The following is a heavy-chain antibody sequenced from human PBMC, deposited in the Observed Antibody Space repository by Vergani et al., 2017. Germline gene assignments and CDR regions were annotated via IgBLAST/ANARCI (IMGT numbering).Heavy chain of an antibody. Sequence: QVQLQESGPGLVKPSETLSLTCTVSGGSITNNFWSWIRRPPGKGLEWIGYIHHSGATNSKSSLRSRVSISIDTSKSSFSLRLSSVTTADTAMYYCARDTFLFDSENYDDVFDNWGQGTMVIVSS. CDR2: IHHSGAT. CDR3: ARDTFLFDSENYDDVFDN. V-gene: IGHV4-59*01. CDR1: GGSITNNF. D-gene: IGHD3-16*01. J-gene: IGHJ3*02.